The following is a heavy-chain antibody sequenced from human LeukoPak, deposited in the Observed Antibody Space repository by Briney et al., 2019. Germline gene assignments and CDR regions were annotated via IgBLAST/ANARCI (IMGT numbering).Heavy chain of an antibody. Sequence: GGSLRLSCAASGFTFNSYGMHWVRQAPGKGLEWVAVIAYDGSSKYYADSVKGRISISRDNSKNTLYVQVNSLRAEDTGVYYCARWGEFYDAFDIWGQGTMVTVSS. CDR1: GFTFNSYG. CDR3: ARWGEFYDAFDI. J-gene: IGHJ3*02. D-gene: IGHD3-16*01. CDR2: IAYDGSSK. V-gene: IGHV3-30*03.